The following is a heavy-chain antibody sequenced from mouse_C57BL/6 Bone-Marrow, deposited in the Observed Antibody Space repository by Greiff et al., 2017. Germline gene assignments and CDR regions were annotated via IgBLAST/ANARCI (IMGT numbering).Heavy chain of an antibody. CDR1: GYTFTSYW. CDR3: ARDSYSAMDY. J-gene: IGHJ4*01. Sequence: QVQLKQPGAELVRPGSSVKLSCKASGYTFTSYWMHWVKQRPIQGLEWIGNIDPSDSETHYNQKFKDKATLTVDKSSSTAYMQLSSLTSEDSAVYYCARDSYSAMDYWGQGTSVTVSS. CDR2: IDPSDSET. V-gene: IGHV1-52*01.